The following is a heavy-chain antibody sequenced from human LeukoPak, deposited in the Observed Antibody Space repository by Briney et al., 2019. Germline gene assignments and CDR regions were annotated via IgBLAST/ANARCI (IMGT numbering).Heavy chain of an antibody. V-gene: IGHV4-38-2*02. D-gene: IGHD3-22*01. CDR2: IYHSGST. CDR1: GFSITSSYY. Sequence: SETLSLTCNVSGFSITSSYYWSWIRQPPGKGLEWIGSIYHSGSTYYNPSLKSRVTMSVDTSKNQFSLKLSSVSAADTAVYYCARSSGYLFDPWGQGILVTVSS. CDR3: ARSSGYLFDP. J-gene: IGHJ5*02.